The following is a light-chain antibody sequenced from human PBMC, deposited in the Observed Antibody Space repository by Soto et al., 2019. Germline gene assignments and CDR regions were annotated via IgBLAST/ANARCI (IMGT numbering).Light chain of an antibody. Sequence: QSALTQPRSVSGSPGQSATISCTGTSSDVGGYNHVSWYQQHPGKAPKLMISGVTKRPSGVPDRFSGSKSGNTASLTISGLQAEDEADYYCCSYAGSIYVFGAGTKVTVL. CDR3: CSYAGSIYV. CDR1: SSDVGGYNH. V-gene: IGLV2-11*01. CDR2: GVT. J-gene: IGLJ1*01.